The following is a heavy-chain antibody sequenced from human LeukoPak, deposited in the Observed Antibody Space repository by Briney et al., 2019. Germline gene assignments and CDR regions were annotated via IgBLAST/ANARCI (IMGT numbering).Heavy chain of an antibody. D-gene: IGHD3-10*01. CDR3: AREGNYGSGTHYYYMDV. CDR2: IKQDGSEK. V-gene: IGHV3-7*03. J-gene: IGHJ6*03. CDR1: GFSFSRYW. Sequence: GGSLRLSCAASGFSFSRYWMSWVRQAPGKGLEWVANIKQDGSEKNYVESVKGRFTISRDNAKNSLYLQTNSLRAEDTALYYCAREGNYGSGTHYYYMDVWGKGTTVTVSS.